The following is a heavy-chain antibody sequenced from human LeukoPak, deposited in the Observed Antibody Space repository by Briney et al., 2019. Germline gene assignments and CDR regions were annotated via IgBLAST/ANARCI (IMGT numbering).Heavy chain of an antibody. CDR1: GYTFTSYY. J-gene: IGHJ4*02. D-gene: IGHD5-24*01. V-gene: IGHV1-46*01. CDR2: INPSGGST. CDR3: AREEVEMATFDY. Sequence: ASVKVSCKASGYTFTSYYMHWVRQAPGQGLEWMGIINPSGGSTSYAQKFQGRVTMTRDMSTSTVYMELSSLRSEDTAVYYCAREEVEMATFDYWGQGTLVTVSS.